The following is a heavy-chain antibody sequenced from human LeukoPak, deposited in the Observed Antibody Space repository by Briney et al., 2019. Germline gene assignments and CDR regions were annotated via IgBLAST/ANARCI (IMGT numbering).Heavy chain of an antibody. V-gene: IGHV4-31*03. CDR1: GGSISSGGYY. Sequence: PSETLSLTCTVSGGSISSGGYYWSWIRQHPGKGLEWIGYIYYSGSTYYNPSLKSRVTISVDTSKNQFSLKLSSVTAADTAVYYCARDRSGDFFGVNCSSTSCYFDYWGQGTLVTVSS. D-gene: IGHD2-2*01. CDR3: ARDRSGDFFGVNCSSTSCYFDY. CDR2: IYYSGST. J-gene: IGHJ4*02.